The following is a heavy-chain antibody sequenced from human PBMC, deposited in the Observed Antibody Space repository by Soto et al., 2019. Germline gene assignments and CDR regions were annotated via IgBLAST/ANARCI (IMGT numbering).Heavy chain of an antibody. D-gene: IGHD1-1*01. V-gene: IGHV4-34*01. J-gene: IGHJ6*03. Sequence: SETLSLTCAVYGGSFSGYYWTWIRQPPGKGLEWIGEINHSGSTNYNPSLKSRVIISVDTSKNQFSLKLSSVTAADTAVYYCGRGRSYSMDVWGKGTTVTVSS. CDR2: INHSGST. CDR3: GRGRSYSMDV. CDR1: GGSFSGYY.